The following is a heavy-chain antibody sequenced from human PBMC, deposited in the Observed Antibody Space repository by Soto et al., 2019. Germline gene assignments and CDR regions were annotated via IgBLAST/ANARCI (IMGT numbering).Heavy chain of an antibody. CDR2: INWNSGST. CDR1: GFTFEDYA. Sequence: EQLVESGGGLVQPGRSLRLSCAAFGFTFEDYAMHWIRQAPGKGLEWVSGINWNSGSTGYADSVKGRFTISRDNANNSLHLEMNSLKTEDTALYYCAKGRGALSVVSNWFDPWGQGTLVTVSS. V-gene: IGHV3-9*01. J-gene: IGHJ5*02. D-gene: IGHD2-2*01. CDR3: AKGRGALSVVSNWFDP.